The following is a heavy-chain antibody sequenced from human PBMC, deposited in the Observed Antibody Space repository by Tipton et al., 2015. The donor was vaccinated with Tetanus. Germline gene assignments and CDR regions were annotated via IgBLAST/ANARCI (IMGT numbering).Heavy chain of an antibody. V-gene: IGHV3-69-1*01. CDR3: ARGLEAPYCTSAACHPNWFDP. CDR2: ITWDDNT. Sequence: GSLRLSCEASGFTFNEYSMHWVRQRPGKALEWVSVITWDDNTFYAASIQGRFTISRDHAKNTVYLQMDNLGAEDTAVYFCARGLEAPYCTSAACHPNWFDPWGQGTLVTVSS. CDR1: GFTFNEYS. D-gene: IGHD2-8*01. J-gene: IGHJ5*02.